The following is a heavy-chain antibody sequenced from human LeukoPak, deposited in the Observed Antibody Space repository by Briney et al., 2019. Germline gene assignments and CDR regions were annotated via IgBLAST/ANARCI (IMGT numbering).Heavy chain of an antibody. Sequence: GESLKISCKSSGYIFSNSWIGWVRPMPGKGLGWMGIIYPGDSNTRYSQSFQGQCTISADKSITTAYVQWSSLKASDTAMYYCARVSGGPRGLFDTWGQGTLVTVTS. J-gene: IGHJ5*02. D-gene: IGHD4-23*01. CDR1: GYIFSNSW. CDR3: ARVSGGPRGLFDT. V-gene: IGHV5-51*01. CDR2: IYPGDSNT.